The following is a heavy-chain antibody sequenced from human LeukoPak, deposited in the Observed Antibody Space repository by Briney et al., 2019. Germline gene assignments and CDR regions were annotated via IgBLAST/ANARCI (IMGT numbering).Heavy chain of an antibody. D-gene: IGHD5-18*01. V-gene: IGHV4-38-2*02. CDR1: GYSISSGYY. J-gene: IGHJ4*02. CDR2: IYHSGST. Sequence: PSETLSLTCTVSGYSISSGYYWGWIRQPPGKGLEWIGSIYHSGSTYYNPSLKSRVTISVDTSKNQFSLKLSSVTAADTAVYYCARHGRYSLGYWGQGTLVTVSS. CDR3: ARHGRYSLGY.